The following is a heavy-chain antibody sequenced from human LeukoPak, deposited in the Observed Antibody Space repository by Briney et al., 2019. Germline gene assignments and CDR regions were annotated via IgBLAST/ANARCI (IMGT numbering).Heavy chain of an antibody. CDR1: GGSMNSYY. CDR2: ISYSGST. CDR3: ARGWAEAPSSGWSYWYFDI. V-gene: IGHV4-59*01. J-gene: IGHJ2*01. Sequence: PLETPCVTCSVSGGSMNSYYWSWIRQSPGKGLEWIGYISYSGSTNYSPSLKSRVTISVDTSKKQFSLKLTSVTAADTAVYYCARGWAEAPSSGWSYWYFDIWGRGTLVTVSS. D-gene: IGHD6-19*01.